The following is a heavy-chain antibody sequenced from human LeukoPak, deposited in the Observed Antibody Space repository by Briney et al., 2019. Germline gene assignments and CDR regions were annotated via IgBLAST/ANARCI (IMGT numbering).Heavy chain of an antibody. CDR1: GFTFSSYA. CDR2: ISYDGRNK. Sequence: RGRSLRLSCAASGFTFSSYAMHWVRQAPGKGLELVAVISYDGRNKYYADSVKGRFTISRDNSKNTLYLQMNSLRAEDTAVYYCARAAYSYGYGGFDPWGQGTLVTVSS. V-gene: IGHV3-30*04. D-gene: IGHD5-18*01. CDR3: ARAAYSYGYGGFDP. J-gene: IGHJ5*02.